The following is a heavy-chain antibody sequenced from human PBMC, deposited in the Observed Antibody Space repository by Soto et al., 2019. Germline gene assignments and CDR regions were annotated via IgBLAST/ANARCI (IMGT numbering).Heavy chain of an antibody. D-gene: IGHD2-15*01. V-gene: IGHV3-30*18. CDR2: ISYDGSNK. Sequence: QVQLVESGGGVVQPGRSLRLSCAASGFTFSSYGMHWVRQAPGKGLEWVAVISYDGSNKHYVDSVKGRFTISRDNSKNTLYLQMSSLRPEDTAVYYCAKPQYCSSGSCWEAPDSWGQGTLVTVSS. J-gene: IGHJ4*02. CDR1: GFTFSSYG. CDR3: AKPQYCSSGSCWEAPDS.